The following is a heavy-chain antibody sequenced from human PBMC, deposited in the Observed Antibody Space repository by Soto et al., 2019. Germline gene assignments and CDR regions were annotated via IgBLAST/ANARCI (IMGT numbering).Heavy chain of an antibody. D-gene: IGHD1-1*01. CDR1: GFTFSSYA. Sequence: SLRLSCAASGFTFSSYAMHWVRQAPGKGLEWVAVISYDGSNKYYADSVKGRFTISRDNSKNTLYLQMNSLRAEDTAVYYCARDLAGNWGQGTLVTVSS. CDR2: ISYDGSNK. V-gene: IGHV3-30-3*01. CDR3: ARDLAGN. J-gene: IGHJ4*02.